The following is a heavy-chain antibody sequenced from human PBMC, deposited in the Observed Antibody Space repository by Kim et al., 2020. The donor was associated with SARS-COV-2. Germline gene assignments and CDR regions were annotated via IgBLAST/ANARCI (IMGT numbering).Heavy chain of an antibody. D-gene: IGHD6-19*01. CDR3: ARDQGGGIAVASPTGWFDP. J-gene: IGHJ5*02. V-gene: IGHV3-74*01. Sequence: GRFTISRDNAKNTLYLQMNSLRAEDTAVYYCARDQGGGIAVASPTGWFDPWGQGTLVTVSS.